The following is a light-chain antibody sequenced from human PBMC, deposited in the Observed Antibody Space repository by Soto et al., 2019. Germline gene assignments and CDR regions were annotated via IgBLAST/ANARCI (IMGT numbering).Light chain of an antibody. Sequence: EIVLTQSPATLSLSPGERANLSCRASQSVSSNLAWYQQKRGQAPRLLIFDASNRAAGIPPRFSGSGSGTDFTLTISSLEPEDFAIYYCQQRSDWPLTFGGGTKVEIK. CDR3: QQRSDWPLT. CDR2: DAS. V-gene: IGKV3-11*01. J-gene: IGKJ4*01. CDR1: QSVSSN.